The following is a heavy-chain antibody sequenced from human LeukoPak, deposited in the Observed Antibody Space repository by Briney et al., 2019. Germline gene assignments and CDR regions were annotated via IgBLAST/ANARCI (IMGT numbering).Heavy chain of an antibody. V-gene: IGHV1-46*01. Sequence: EASVKVSCKASGYTFTDSYVHWVRQAPGQVLEWMGLIDPDGGNTNYAQNFQGRVTLTRDTFTSTLYMELSSLRSEDTAIYYCARIRDGYNDAYDLWGQGTVVTVPS. CDR3: ARIRDGYNDAYDL. CDR1: GYTFTDSY. CDR2: IDPDGGNT. J-gene: IGHJ3*01. D-gene: IGHD5-24*01.